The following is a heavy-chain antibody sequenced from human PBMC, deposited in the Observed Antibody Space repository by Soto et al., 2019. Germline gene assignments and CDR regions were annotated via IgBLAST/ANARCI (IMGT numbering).Heavy chain of an antibody. D-gene: IGHD2-2*01. Sequence: QVQLVQSGAEVKKPGSSVKVSCKASGGTFSSCAISWVRQAPGQGLEWMGGIIPISDTTNYAQKFQGRVTITADESTSTAYMELSSLRSEDTAVYYCARSQGSSTSLEIYYYYYYGMDVWGQGTRVTVSS. CDR1: GGTFSSCA. CDR2: IIPISDTT. V-gene: IGHV1-69*01. CDR3: ARSQGSSTSLEIYYYYYYGMDV. J-gene: IGHJ6*02.